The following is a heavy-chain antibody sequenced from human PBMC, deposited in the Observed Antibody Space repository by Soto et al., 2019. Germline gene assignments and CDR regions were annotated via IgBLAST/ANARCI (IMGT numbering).Heavy chain of an antibody. CDR1: GFTFSSYA. D-gene: IGHD6-19*01. V-gene: IGHV3-23*01. J-gene: IGHJ4*02. CDR3: AKDRWGSVAGTHYFDY. Sequence: EVQLLESGGGLVQPGGSLRLSCAASGFTFSSYAMSWVRQAPGKGLEWVSAISGSGGSTYYADSVKGRFTIARDNSKNTLYSQMNSLRAEDTAVYYCAKDRWGSVAGTHYFDYWCQGTLVTVSS. CDR2: ISGSGGST.